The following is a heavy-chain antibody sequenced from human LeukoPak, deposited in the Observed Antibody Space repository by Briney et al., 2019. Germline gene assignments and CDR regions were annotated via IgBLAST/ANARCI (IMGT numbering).Heavy chain of an antibody. Sequence: SETLSLTCTVSGVSISSYYWSWIRQPPGKGLEWIGHIYYSGSTNYNPSLKSRVTISVATSKNQISLRLNSVTAADTAVYYCAKRGYSSSWNYWGQGTLVTVSS. V-gene: IGHV4-59*08. CDR1: GVSISSYY. CDR2: IYYSGST. D-gene: IGHD6-13*01. J-gene: IGHJ4*02. CDR3: AKRGYSSSWNY.